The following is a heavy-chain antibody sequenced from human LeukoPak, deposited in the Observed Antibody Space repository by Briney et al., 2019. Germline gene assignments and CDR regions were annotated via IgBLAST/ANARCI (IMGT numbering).Heavy chain of an antibody. V-gene: IGHV3-30*03. CDR3: ARHGGDYGDYAWI. CDR1: GFTFSSYG. Sequence: GGSLRLSCAASGFTFSSYGMHWVRQAPGKGLEWVAVISYDGSNKYYADSVKGRFTISRDNSKNTLYLQMNSLRAEDTAVYYCARHGGDYGDYAWIWGQGTMVTVSS. J-gene: IGHJ3*02. CDR2: ISYDGSNK. D-gene: IGHD4-17*01.